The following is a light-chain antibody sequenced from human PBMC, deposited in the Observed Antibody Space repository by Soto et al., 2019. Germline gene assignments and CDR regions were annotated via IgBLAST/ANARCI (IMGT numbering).Light chain of an antibody. J-gene: IGKJ4*01. CDR2: AAS. CDR1: QSISSY. V-gene: IGKV1-39*01. CDR3: QQSYSTPVT. Sequence: DIQMTQSPSSLSASVGDRVTITCRASQSISSYLNWYQQKPGKAPKLLIYAASSLHSGVPSRFSGSGSGTDFTLTISILQPEDFATYYCQQSYSTPVTFGGGTKVEIK.